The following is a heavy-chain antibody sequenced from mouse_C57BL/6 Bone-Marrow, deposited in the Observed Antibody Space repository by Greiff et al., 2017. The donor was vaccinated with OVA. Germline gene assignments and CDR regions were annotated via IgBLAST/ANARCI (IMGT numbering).Heavy chain of an antibody. Sequence: QVQLQQSGAELARPGASVKMSCKASGYTFTSYTMHWVKQGPGQGLEWIGYINPSSGYTKYNQKFKDKATLTADKSSSTAYMQLSSLTSEDSAVYYCARGAQATYWGQGTTLTVSS. J-gene: IGHJ2*01. V-gene: IGHV1-4*01. D-gene: IGHD3-2*02. CDR3: ARGAQATY. CDR2: INPSSGYT. CDR1: GYTFTSYT.